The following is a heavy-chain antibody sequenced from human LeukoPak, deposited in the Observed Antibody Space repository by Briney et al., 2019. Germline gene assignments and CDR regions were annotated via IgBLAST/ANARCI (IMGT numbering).Heavy chain of an antibody. D-gene: IGHD2-21*02. CDR2: ISYDGSNK. Sequence: GGSLRLSCAASGFTFSSYAMHWVRQAPGKGLEWVAVISYDGSNKYYADSVKGRFTISRDNSKNTLYLQMNSLRAEDMAVYYCARTYCGGDCYDAFDIWGQGTMVTVSS. CDR1: GFTFSSYA. J-gene: IGHJ3*02. CDR3: ARTYCGGDCYDAFDI. V-gene: IGHV3-30-3*01.